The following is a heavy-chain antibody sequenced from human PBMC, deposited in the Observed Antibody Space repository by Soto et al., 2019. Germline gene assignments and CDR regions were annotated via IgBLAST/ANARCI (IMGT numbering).Heavy chain of an antibody. V-gene: IGHV4-59*08. J-gene: IGHJ4*02. CDR3: ASMGYHYGSGSYPLDY. D-gene: IGHD3-10*01. CDR1: GGSISSYY. Sequence: QVQLQESGPGLVKPSETLSLTCTVSGGSISSYYWTWIRQPPGEGLEWIGFIYNSGSTHYNPSLRSRVTISVDTSQNQFSLKLRSVTAADTAVYYCASMGYHYGSGSYPLDYWGQGTLVTVSS. CDR2: IYNSGST.